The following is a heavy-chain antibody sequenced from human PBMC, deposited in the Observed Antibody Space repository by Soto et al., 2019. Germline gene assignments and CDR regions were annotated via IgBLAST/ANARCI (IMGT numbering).Heavy chain of an antibody. CDR2: IRSKAYGGTT. V-gene: IGHV3-49*03. CDR3: TRVSAYGDYEGVFDY. CDR1: GFTFGDYA. Sequence: GGSLRLSCTASGFTFGDYAMSWFRQAPGKGLEWVGFIRSKAYGGTTEYAASVKGRFTISRDDSKSIAYLQMNSLKTEDTAVYYCTRVSAYGDYEGVFDYWGQGTLVTVSS. J-gene: IGHJ4*02. D-gene: IGHD4-17*01.